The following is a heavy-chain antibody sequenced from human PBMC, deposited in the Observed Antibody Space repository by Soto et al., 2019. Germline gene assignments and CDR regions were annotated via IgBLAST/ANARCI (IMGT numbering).Heavy chain of an antibody. J-gene: IGHJ5*02. Sequence: PSETLSLTCTVSGGSISSYYWSWIRQPPGKGLEWIGYIYYSGSTNYNPSLKSRVTISVDTSKNQFSLKLSSVTAADTAVYYCARGLRYFDWLLTFDPWGQGTLVTVSS. CDR1: GGSISSYY. CDR3: ARGLRYFDWLLTFDP. V-gene: IGHV4-59*01. CDR2: IYYSGST. D-gene: IGHD3-9*01.